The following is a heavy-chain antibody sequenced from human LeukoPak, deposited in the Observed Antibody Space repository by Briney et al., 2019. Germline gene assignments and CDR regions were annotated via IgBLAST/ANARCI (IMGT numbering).Heavy chain of an antibody. CDR2: IYYSGST. CDR1: GGSISSYY. J-gene: IGHJ4*02. D-gene: IGHD3-9*01. V-gene: IGHV4-59*01. CDR3: AREGRYYDILTGYYRRFDY. Sequence: SETLSLTCTVSGGSISSYYWSWIRQPPGKGLEWIGYIYYSGSTNYNPSLKGRVTISVDTSKNQFSLKLSSVTAADTAVYYCAREGRYYDILTGYYRRFDYWGQGTLVTVSS.